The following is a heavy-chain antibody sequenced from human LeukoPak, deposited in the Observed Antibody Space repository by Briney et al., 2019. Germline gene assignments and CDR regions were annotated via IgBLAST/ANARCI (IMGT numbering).Heavy chain of an antibody. CDR2: ISAYNGNT. V-gene: IGHV1-18*01. J-gene: IGHJ3*02. CDR1: GYTFTSYG. Sequence: ASVKVSCKASGYTFTSYGISWVRQAPGQGLEWMGWISAYNGNTKYTQKLQGRVTMTTDTSTSTAYMELRSLRSADTAVYYCARDTAVRGAFDIWGQGTMVTVSS. CDR3: ARDTAVRGAFDI. D-gene: IGHD2-21*02.